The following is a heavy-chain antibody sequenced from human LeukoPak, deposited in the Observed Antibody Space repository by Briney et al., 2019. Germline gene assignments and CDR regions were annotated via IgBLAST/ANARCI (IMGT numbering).Heavy chain of an antibody. V-gene: IGHV3-23*01. Sequence: GGSLRLSCAASGFTFSSYAMTWVRQAPGKRLEWVSAISGSGGSTYYADSVKGRFTISRDNSKNTLYLQMNSLRAEDTAVYYCAKALSAYCGGDCYYFDYWGQGTLVSVSS. J-gene: IGHJ4*02. CDR1: GFTFSSYA. CDR3: AKALSAYCGGDCYYFDY. D-gene: IGHD2-21*02. CDR2: ISGSGGST.